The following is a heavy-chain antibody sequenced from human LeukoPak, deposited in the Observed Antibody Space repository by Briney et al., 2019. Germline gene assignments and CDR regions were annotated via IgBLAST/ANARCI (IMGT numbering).Heavy chain of an antibody. CDR1: GFTFSSYD. Sequence: GGALRLSCAASGFTFSSYDMNWVRQAPGKGLEWVSYISPSSTRIDYAASVRGRFTISRDNAKNSLYLQMNSLRAEDMALYYCAKASDYGGNAFDYWGQGTLVTVSS. CDR2: ISPSSTRI. CDR3: AKASDYGGNAFDY. V-gene: IGHV3-48*04. J-gene: IGHJ4*02. D-gene: IGHD4-23*01.